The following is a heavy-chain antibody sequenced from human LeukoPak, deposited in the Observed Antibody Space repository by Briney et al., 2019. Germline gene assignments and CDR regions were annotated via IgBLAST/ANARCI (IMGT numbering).Heavy chain of an antibody. CDR2: IYPGDSDT. Sequence: GESLKISCKGSGYSFTNYWIGWVRQMPGKGLEWMGIIYPGDSDTRYIPSFQGQVAISADKSINTACLQWTSLKASDSAMYYCAQLQGGGGSYSYVDYWGQGTLVTVSS. J-gene: IGHJ4*02. CDR1: GYSFTNYW. V-gene: IGHV5-51*01. CDR3: AQLQGGGGSYSYVDY. D-gene: IGHD1-26*01.